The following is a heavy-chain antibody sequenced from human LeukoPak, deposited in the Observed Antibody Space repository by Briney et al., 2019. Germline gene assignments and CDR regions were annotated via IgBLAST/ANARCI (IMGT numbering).Heavy chain of an antibody. V-gene: IGHV3-64*01. CDR2: ISSNGGST. CDR3: ARGVGVTIFDY. Sequence: GGSLRLSCAASGFTFSSYAMHSVRQAPGKGLEYVSAISSNGGSTYYANSVKGRFTISRDNSKNTLYLQMGSLRAEDMAVYYCARGVGVTIFDYWGQGTLVTVSS. CDR1: GFTFSSYA. J-gene: IGHJ4*02. D-gene: IGHD3-3*01.